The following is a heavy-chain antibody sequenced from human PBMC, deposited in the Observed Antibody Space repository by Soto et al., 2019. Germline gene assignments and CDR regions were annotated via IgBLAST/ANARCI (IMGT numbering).Heavy chain of an antibody. Sequence: SETLSLTRTVSGGSISSSSYYWGWIRQPPGKGLEWIGSIYYSGSTYYNPSLKSRVTISVDTSKNQFSLKLSSVTAADTAVYYCARDHYCTNGVCYTYYYYGMDVWGQGTTVTVSS. V-gene: IGHV4-39*01. J-gene: IGHJ6*02. D-gene: IGHD2-8*01. CDR2: IYYSGST. CDR3: ARDHYCTNGVCYTYYYYGMDV. CDR1: GGSISSSSYY.